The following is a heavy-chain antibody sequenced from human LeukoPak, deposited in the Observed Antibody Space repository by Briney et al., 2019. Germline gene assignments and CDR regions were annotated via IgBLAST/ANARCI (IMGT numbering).Heavy chain of an antibody. J-gene: IGHJ4*02. D-gene: IGHD6-13*01. Sequence: ASVKVSCKASGYTFTGYYMHWVQQGPGQGLEWLGWINPNSGGTNYAQKFQGRVTMTRDTSISTAYMELSRLRSDDTAVYYCARPVAAAGTSGRENDYWGQGTLVTVSS. CDR1: GYTFTGYY. CDR3: ARPVAAAGTSGRENDY. V-gene: IGHV1-2*02. CDR2: INPNSGGT.